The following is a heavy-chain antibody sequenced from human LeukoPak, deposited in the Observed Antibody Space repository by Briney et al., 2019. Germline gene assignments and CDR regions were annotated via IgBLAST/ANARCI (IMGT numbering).Heavy chain of an antibody. CDR1: GLTFSSYS. V-gene: IGHV3-21*01. D-gene: IGHD2-15*01. CDR3: ARAGYCSGGSCETIDY. Sequence: GGSLRLSCAASGLTFSSYSMNWVRQAPGKGLEWVSSISSSSSYIYYADSVKGRFTISRDNAKNSLYLQMNSLRAEDTAVYYCARAGYCSGGSCETIDYWGQGTLVTVSP. CDR2: ISSSSSYI. J-gene: IGHJ4*02.